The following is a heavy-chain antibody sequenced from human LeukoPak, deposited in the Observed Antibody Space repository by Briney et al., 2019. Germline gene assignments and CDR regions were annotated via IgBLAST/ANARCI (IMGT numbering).Heavy chain of an antibody. CDR1: GYTFTSYG. D-gene: IGHD3-22*01. Sequence: ASVKVSCKASGYTFTSYGISWVRQAPGQGLEWMGWISAYNGNTNYAQKLQGRVTMTTDTSTSTAYMELRSLRSEDTAVYYCARGHRETYYYDSSGYYSGLDYFDYWGQGTLVTVSS. J-gene: IGHJ4*02. CDR3: ARGHRETYYYDSSGYYSGLDYFDY. CDR2: ISAYNGNT. V-gene: IGHV1-18*01.